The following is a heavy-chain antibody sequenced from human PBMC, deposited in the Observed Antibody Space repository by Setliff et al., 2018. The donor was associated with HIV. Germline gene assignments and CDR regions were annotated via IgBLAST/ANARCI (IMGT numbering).Heavy chain of an antibody. Sequence: SETLSLTCTVSGDSISDYYWTWIRQPPGKGLEWIGYIYYSGSTNYNPSLKSRVTISVDTSKNQFSLKLTSLTAADTAVYYCARHAVPHYYDSSGPSWGPGTLVTVSS. CDR2: IYYSGST. D-gene: IGHD3-22*01. CDR1: GDSISDYY. J-gene: IGHJ5*02. CDR3: ARHAVPHYYDSSGPS. V-gene: IGHV4-59*01.